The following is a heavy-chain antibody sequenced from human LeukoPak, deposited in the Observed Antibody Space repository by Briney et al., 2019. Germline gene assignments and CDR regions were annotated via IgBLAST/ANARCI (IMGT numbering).Heavy chain of an antibody. CDR3: VRQAQEDY. V-gene: IGHV3-30*03. CDR2: ISWDGSDK. CDR1: GFDFNTFG. J-gene: IGHJ4*02. Sequence: GESLRLSCVASGFDFNTFGMHWVRQAPDTGLEWVAVISWDGSDKYYADSVKGRFTISRDNSKNTLYLQMDSLRSENTGVYYCVRQAQEDYWGQGTLVTVSS.